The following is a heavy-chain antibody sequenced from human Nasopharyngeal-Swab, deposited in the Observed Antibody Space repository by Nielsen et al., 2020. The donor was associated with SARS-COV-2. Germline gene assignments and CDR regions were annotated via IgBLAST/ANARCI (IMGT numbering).Heavy chain of an antibody. CDR3: AREKTTPGYYYYYGMDV. CDR2: INPSGGST. V-gene: IGHV1-46*01. CDR1: GYTFTSYY. D-gene: IGHD2-15*01. J-gene: IGHJ6*02. Sequence: ASVNVSRKASGYTFTSYYMHWVRQAPAQGLEWMGIINPSGGSTSYAQKFQGRVTMTRDTSTSTVYMELSSLRSEDTAVYYCAREKTTPGYYYYYGMDVWGQGTTVTVSS.